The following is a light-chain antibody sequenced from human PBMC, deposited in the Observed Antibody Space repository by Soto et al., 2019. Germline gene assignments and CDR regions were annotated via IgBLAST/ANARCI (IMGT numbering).Light chain of an antibody. CDR1: QGISTY. V-gene: IGKV1-27*01. CDR3: QKYNSVPLT. J-gene: IGKJ4*01. CDR2: AAS. Sequence: DIQMTQSPSSLPASVGDRVTITCRASQGISTYLAWYQQKPGKVPKLLIYAASTLQSGVPSRFSGSGSGTDFTLTISSLQPEDVATYYCQKYNSVPLTFGGGTKVEIK.